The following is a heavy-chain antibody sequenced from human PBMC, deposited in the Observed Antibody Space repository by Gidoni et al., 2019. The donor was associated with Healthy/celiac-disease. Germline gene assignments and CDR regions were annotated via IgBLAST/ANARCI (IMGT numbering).Heavy chain of an antibody. D-gene: IGHD1-26*01. Sequence: QVQLQESGPGLVKPSETLSLTCNVSGGPISSYYWGWIRQPPGKGLEWIGYIYYSGSTNYNPSLKSRVTISVDTSKNQFSLKLSSVTAADTAVYYCARGQSGSYYWFDPWGQGTLVTVSS. CDR1: GGPISSYY. J-gene: IGHJ5*02. CDR2: IYYSGST. CDR3: ARGQSGSYYWFDP. V-gene: IGHV4-59*01.